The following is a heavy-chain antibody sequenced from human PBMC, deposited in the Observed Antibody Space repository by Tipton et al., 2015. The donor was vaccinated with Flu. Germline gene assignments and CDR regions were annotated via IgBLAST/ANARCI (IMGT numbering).Heavy chain of an antibody. D-gene: IGHD3-10*01. J-gene: IGHJ4*02. CDR3: AKEAYYYGSGSYNY. V-gene: IGHV3-23*01. Sequence: SLRLSCAASGFTFSTHTMTWVRQAPGKGLEWVSGISGSGGSTYYADSVKGRFTISRDNSKNTLYLQMNPLSAEDTALYYCAKEAYYYGSGSYNYWGQGTLVTVSS. CDR1: GFTFSTHT. CDR2: ISGSGGST.